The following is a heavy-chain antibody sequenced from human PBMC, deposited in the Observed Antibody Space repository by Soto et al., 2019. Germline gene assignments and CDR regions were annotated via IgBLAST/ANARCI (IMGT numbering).Heavy chain of an antibody. CDR2: INPNSGGT. Sequence: GASVKVSCKASGYTFTGYYMHWVRQAPGQGLEWMGWINPNSGGTNYAQKFQGWVTMTRDTSISTAYMELSRLRSDDTAVYYCARGYPLGDCSGGSCYKLYYYYYMDVWGKGTKVTVSS. CDR1: GYTFTGYY. J-gene: IGHJ6*03. D-gene: IGHD2-15*01. V-gene: IGHV1-2*04. CDR3: ARGYPLGDCSGGSCYKLYYYYYMDV.